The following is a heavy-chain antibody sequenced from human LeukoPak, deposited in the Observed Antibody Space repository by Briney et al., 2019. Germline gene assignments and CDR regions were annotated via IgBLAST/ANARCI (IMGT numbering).Heavy chain of an antibody. J-gene: IGHJ4*02. CDR2: IRFDGSNK. CDR3: ASGYQGY. D-gene: IGHD5-18*01. Sequence: PGRSLRLSCAASGFTFSSYAMHWVRQAPGKGLEWVTFIRFDGSNKYYADSVKGRFTISRDNAKNSLYLQMNSLRAEDTAVYYCASGYQGYWGQGTLVTVSS. V-gene: IGHV3-30*04. CDR1: GFTFSSYA.